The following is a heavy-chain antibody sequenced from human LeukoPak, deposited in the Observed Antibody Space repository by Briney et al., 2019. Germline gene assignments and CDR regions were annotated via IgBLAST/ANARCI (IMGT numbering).Heavy chain of an antibody. J-gene: IGHJ4*02. D-gene: IGHD3-22*01. CDR1: GYTFTVYY. CDR3: ARQNYYDSSGYGGFDY. V-gene: IGHV1-8*02. Sequence: ASVKVSCKASGYTFTVYYMHWVRQASGQGLEWMGWMNPNSGNTGYAQKFQGRVTMTRNTSISTAYMELSSLRSEDTAVYYCARQNYYDSSGYGGFDYWGQGTLVTVSS. CDR2: MNPNSGNT.